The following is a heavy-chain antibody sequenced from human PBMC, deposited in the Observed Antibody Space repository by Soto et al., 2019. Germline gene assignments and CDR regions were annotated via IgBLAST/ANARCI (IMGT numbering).Heavy chain of an antibody. Sequence: SGPTLVNPTQTLTLTCTFSGFSLKTGGAGVGWIRQPPGKALEWLALIYWNEDKRYSPSLKSRLTIAKDTSKNQVVLTMTNMDPVDTATYYCAHRGYGDYPRDNWFDPWGQGTLLTVSS. D-gene: IGHD4-17*01. CDR2: IYWNEDK. J-gene: IGHJ5*02. CDR1: GFSLKTGGAG. CDR3: AHRGYGDYPRDNWFDP. V-gene: IGHV2-5*01.